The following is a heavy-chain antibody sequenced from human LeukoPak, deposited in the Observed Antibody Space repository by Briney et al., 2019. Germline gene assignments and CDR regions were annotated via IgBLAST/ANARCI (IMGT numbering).Heavy chain of an antibody. Sequence: SETLSLTCTVSSGSISSYDWSWIRQPAGKGLEWIGRIYTSGSPNYNPSLKSRVTMSVDTSKNQFSLKLSSVTAADTAVYYCASSPFCSGGSCYSGDYFDYWGQGTLVTVSS. CDR1: SGSISSYD. J-gene: IGHJ4*02. V-gene: IGHV4-4*07. CDR3: ASSPFCSGGSCYSGDYFDY. D-gene: IGHD2-15*01. CDR2: IYTSGSP.